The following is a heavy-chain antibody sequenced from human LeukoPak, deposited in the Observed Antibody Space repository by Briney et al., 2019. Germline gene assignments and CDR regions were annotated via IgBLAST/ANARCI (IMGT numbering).Heavy chain of an antibody. CDR3: ARVFWETVNTGYYSDF. CDR2: ISWNSGSI. CDR1: GFTLDDYA. D-gene: IGHD3-22*01. V-gene: IGHV3-9*01. Sequence: GGSLRLSCAASGFTLDDYAMHWVRQAPGKGLEWVSGISWNSGSIGYADSVKGRFTISRDNANNALHLQMNSLRAEDTAVYYCARVFWETVNTGYYSDFWGQGTLVTVSS. J-gene: IGHJ4*02.